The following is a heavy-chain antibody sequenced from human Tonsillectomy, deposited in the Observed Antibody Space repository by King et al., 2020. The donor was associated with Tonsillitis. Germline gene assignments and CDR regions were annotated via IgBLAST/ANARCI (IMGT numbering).Heavy chain of an antibody. D-gene: IGHD7-27*01. Sequence: HVQLQESGPGLVKPSETLSLTCTVSGGSISSYYWSWIRQPPGKGLEWIGYIYYSGSTNYNPSLKSRVTISVDTSKNQFSLKLSSVTAADTAVYYCARLTGDGSLSYDYWGQGTLVTVSS. V-gene: IGHV4-59*01. CDR1: GGSISSYY. CDR3: ARLTGDGSLSYDY. J-gene: IGHJ4*02. CDR2: IYYSGST.